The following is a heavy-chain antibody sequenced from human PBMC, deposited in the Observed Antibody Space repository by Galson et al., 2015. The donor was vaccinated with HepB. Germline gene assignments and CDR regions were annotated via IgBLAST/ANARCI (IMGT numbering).Heavy chain of an antibody. CDR2: IYYSGST. J-gene: IGHJ4*02. CDR1: GGSISSGGYY. Sequence: TLSLTCTVSGGSISSGGYYWSWIRLHPGKGLEWIGYIYYSGSTYYNPSLKSRVTISVDTSKNQFSLKLSSVTAADTAVYYCARQTEWFSSWLDYWGQATLVTVSS. CDR3: ARQTEWFSSWLDY. D-gene: IGHD6-13*01. V-gene: IGHV4-31*03.